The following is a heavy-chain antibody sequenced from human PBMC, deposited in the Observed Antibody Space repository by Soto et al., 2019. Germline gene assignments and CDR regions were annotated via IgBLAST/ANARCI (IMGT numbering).Heavy chain of an antibody. CDR1: GFTFSRYD. V-gene: IGHV3-13*01. CDR2: IGAGGQT. J-gene: IGHJ4*02. D-gene: IGHD2-2*01. CDR3: ARRYCSSDNCPGTGYDY. Sequence: PGGSLRLSCAASGFTFSRYDIHWVRHITGKGLEWVSAIGAGGQTYYLGSVKGRFTISRENAKNSVYLQMNSLRAGDTAVYYCARRYCSSDNCPGTGYDYWGPGTLVTVSS.